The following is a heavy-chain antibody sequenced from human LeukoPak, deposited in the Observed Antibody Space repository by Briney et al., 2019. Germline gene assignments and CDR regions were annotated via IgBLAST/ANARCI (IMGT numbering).Heavy chain of an antibody. CDR3: ARRLGGNSYGYTIDY. D-gene: IGHD5-18*01. CDR1: GYTFTTYW. V-gene: IGHV5-51*01. CDR2: IYPGDSDT. J-gene: IGHJ4*02. Sequence: GESLKISRKGSGYTFTTYWIGWVRQMPGKGLEWMGIIYPGDSDTRYSPSFQGQVTISVDKSIATAYLQWSSLKASDTAMYYCARRLGGNSYGYTIDYWGQGTLVTVSS.